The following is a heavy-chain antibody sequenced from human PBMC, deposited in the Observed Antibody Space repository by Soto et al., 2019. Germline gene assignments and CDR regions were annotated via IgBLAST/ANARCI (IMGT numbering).Heavy chain of an antibody. CDR2: INHSGST. D-gene: IGHD5-18*01. J-gene: IGHJ4*02. Sequence: SETLSLTCAVYGGSFSGYYWSWIRQPPGKGLEWIGEINHSGSTNYNPSLKSRVTISVDTSKNQFSLKLSSVTAADTAVYYCAVRTGYSYGPFRYWGQGTLVTVSS. CDR1: GGSFSGYY. V-gene: IGHV4-34*01. CDR3: AVRTGYSYGPFRY.